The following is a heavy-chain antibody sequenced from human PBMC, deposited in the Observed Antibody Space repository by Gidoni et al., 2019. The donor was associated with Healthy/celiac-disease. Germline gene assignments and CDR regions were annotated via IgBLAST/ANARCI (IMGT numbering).Heavy chain of an antibody. D-gene: IGHD3-22*01. CDR1: GGSISSSSYY. V-gene: IGHV4-39*01. J-gene: IGHJ3*02. CDR3: ARQYYYDSTYAFDI. CDR2: IYYSGST. Sequence: QLQLQESGPGLVKPSENLSLTCTVSGGSISSSSYYWGWIRQPPGKGLEWIGSIYYSGSTYYNPSLKSRVTISVDTSKNQFSLKLSSVTAADTAVYYCARQYYYDSTYAFDIWGQGTMVTVSS.